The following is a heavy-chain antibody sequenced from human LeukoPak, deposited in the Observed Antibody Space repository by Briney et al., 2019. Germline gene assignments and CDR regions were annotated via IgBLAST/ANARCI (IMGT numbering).Heavy chain of an antibody. V-gene: IGHV1-18*01. Sequence: ASVKVSCKASGYIFASYDITWVRQAPGQGLEWMGWISGYNGKTDYAQSLQGGVTLTTDTSTSTAYMELRSLRSDDTAVYYCAQTDYPPLYDNWGQGTLVTVSS. CDR1: GYIFASYD. CDR2: ISGYNGKT. D-gene: IGHD4-17*01. CDR3: AQTDYPPLYDN. J-gene: IGHJ4*02.